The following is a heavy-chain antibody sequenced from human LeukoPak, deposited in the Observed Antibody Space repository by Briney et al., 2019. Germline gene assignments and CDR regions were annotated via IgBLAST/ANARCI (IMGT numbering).Heavy chain of an antibody. V-gene: IGHV1-69*06. J-gene: IGHJ6*03. CDR1: GYTFSNYG. CDR2: IIPIFGTA. Sequence: ASVKVSCKASGYTFSNYGISWVRQAPGQGLEWMGGIIPIFGTANYAQKFQGRVTITADKSTSTAYMELSSLRSEDTAVYYCARDSAADSYYYYMDVWGKGTTVTVSS. CDR3: ARDSAADSYYYYMDV. D-gene: IGHD6-13*01.